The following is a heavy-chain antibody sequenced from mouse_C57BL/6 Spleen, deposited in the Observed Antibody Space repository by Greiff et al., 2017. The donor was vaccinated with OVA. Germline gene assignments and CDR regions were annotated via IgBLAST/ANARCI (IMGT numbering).Heavy chain of an antibody. Sequence: VHLVESGPGLVAPSQSLSITCTVSGFSLTSYGVSWVRQPPGKGLEWLGVIWGDGSTTYHSALISSLSLSKDNSKSQVFLQLNGLQTEDTATYYCAKPIYYDYDGYAMDYWGQGTAVTVSS. J-gene: IGHJ4*01. CDR2: IWGDGST. D-gene: IGHD2-4*01. CDR3: AKPIYYDYDGYAMDY. CDR1: GFSLTSYG. V-gene: IGHV2-3*01.